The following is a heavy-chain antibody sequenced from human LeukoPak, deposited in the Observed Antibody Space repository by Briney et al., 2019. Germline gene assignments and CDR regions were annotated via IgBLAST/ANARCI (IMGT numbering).Heavy chain of an antibody. CDR2: FDPEDGEP. D-gene: IGHD2/OR15-2a*01. J-gene: IGHJ5*02. CDR3: ATDFLGFDP. V-gene: IGHV1-24*01. Sequence: ASVKVSCKVSGSALTELSMHWVRQAPGEGLEWMGGFDPEDGEPIYAQKFQGRVTMTEDTSTDTVHMELSSLRSEDTAVYYCATDFLGFDPWGQGTLVTVSS. CDR1: GSALTELS.